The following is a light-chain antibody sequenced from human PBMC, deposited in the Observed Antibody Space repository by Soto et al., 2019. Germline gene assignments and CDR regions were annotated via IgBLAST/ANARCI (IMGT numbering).Light chain of an antibody. V-gene: IGLV1-40*01. J-gene: IGLJ2*01. CDR1: SSNIGAGYD. CDR3: QSYDSSLSGRVV. CDR2: GNS. Sequence: QSVLTQPPSVSGAPGQRVTISCTGSSSNIGAGYDVHWYQQLPGTAPKLLIYGNSNRPSGVPDRFSGSKSGTSASLAITGLQAEDEDADYCQSYDSSLSGRVVFGGGTQLTVL.